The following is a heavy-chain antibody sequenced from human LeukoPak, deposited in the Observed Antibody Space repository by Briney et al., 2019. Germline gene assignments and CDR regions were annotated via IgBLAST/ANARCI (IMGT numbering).Heavy chain of an antibody. CDR3: ATRKTYYYDSSGYYAGDAFDI. V-gene: IGHV3-30*03. J-gene: IGHJ3*02. D-gene: IGHD3-22*01. CDR2: ISYDGSNK. CDR1: GFTFSNYG. Sequence: PGGSLRLSCAASGFTFSNYGMHWVPQAPGKGLEWVAVISYDGSNKYYVDSMKGRFTISRDNSKNTLYLQMNSLRAEDTAVYYCATRKTYYYDSSGYYAGDAFDIWGQGTMVTVSS.